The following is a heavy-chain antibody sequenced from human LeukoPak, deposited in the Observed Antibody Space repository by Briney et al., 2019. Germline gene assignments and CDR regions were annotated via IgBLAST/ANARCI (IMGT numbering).Heavy chain of an antibody. CDR1: GYIFAGYE. CDR3: ARVTYGEVDY. J-gene: IGHJ4*02. Sequence: ASVKVSCKSSGYIFAGYEINWVRHSAGQGLEWMGWMNPNNGNTGYAQKFQGRLNLPSNTYINTAYMELRRLRSDDTAVYYCARVTYGEVDYWGKGTLVIVSP. V-gene: IGHV1-8*01. CDR2: MNPNNGNT. D-gene: IGHD4-17*01.